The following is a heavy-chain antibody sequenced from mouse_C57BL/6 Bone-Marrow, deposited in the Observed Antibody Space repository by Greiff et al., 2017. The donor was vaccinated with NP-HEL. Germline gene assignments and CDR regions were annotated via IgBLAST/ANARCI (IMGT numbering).Heavy chain of an antibody. V-gene: IGHV1-7*01. CDR3: ARRGGHWFAY. Sequence: QVQLQQSGAELAKPGASVKLSCKASGYTFTSYWMHWVKQRPGQGLEWIGYINPSSGYTKYNQKFKAKATLTADKSSSTAYMQLSSLTYEDSAVYYCARRGGHWFAYWGQGTLVTVSA. J-gene: IGHJ3*01. CDR1: GYTFTSYW. CDR2: INPSSGYT.